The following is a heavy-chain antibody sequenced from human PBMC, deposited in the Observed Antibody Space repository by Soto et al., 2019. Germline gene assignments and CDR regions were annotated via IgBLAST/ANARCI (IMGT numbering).Heavy chain of an antibody. D-gene: IGHD6-19*01. CDR1: GHTFSTYS. V-gene: IGHV3-21*01. CDR3: ATTIAVAAPFDY. CDR2: ISSGSSYI. J-gene: IGHJ4*02. Sequence: ESGGGLVKPGGSLRLSCAASGHTFSTYSMNWVRQAPGKGLEWVSSISSGSSYIYYADSVKGRFTISRDNAKNSLYLQMNSLRAEDTAVYYCATTIAVAAPFDYWGQGTLVTVSS.